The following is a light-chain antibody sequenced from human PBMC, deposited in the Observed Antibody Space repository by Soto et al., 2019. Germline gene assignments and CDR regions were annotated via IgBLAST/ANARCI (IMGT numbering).Light chain of an antibody. V-gene: IGKV3-15*01. CDR2: GAS. J-gene: IGKJ1*01. CDR1: QSINSN. CDR3: QQYNNWWT. Sequence: EIVMTQSPATLSVSPGERATLSCRASQSINSNLAWYQQKPGQTPRLLIYGASTRATGIPARFSGSGSGTDFTLTISSMQSEDFAVYYCQQYNNWWTFGQGTKVDIQ.